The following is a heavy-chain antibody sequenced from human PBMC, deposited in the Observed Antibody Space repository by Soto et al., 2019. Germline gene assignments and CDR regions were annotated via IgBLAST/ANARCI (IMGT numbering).Heavy chain of an antibody. V-gene: IGHV3-13*01. J-gene: IGHJ4*02. Sequence: GGSLRLSCAASGFTFSSYDMHWVRQPTGKGLEWVSSIGTTGESFYPGSVKGRFTISRENAKNSLYLQMNSLRAGDTAVYYCARLSRDGYNYFDYWGQGTLVNVSS. CDR3: ARLSRDGYNYFDY. D-gene: IGHD5-12*01. CDR2: IGTTGES. CDR1: GFTFSSYD.